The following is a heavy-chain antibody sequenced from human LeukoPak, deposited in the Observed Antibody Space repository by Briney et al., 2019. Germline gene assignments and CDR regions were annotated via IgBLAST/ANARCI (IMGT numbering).Heavy chain of an antibody. CDR3: AKDRVGDSYLFDS. CDR1: GFTFGSYA. J-gene: IGHJ4*02. CDR2: ITNSGGTT. V-gene: IGHV3-23*01. Sequence: GGSLRLSCAASGFTFGSYAMSWVRQAPGKGLEWVSGITNSGGTTFYADSVKGRFTISRDNSKNTLYLQMNSLRVDDTAVYYCAKDRVGDSYLFDSWGQGTLVAVSS. D-gene: IGHD1-26*01.